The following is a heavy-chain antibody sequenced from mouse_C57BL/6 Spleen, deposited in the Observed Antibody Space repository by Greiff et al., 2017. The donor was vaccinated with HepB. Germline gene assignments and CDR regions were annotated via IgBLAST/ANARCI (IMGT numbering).Heavy chain of an antibody. Sequence: QVQLQQSGAELMKPGASVKLSCKASGYTFTGYWIEWVQQRPGHGLEWIGEILPGSGSTNYNEKFKGKATFTANTSSNSAYMQLSSLTTEDSAIYDCARNGARYAMDYWGQGTSVTVSS. V-gene: IGHV1-9*01. CDR3: ARNGARYAMDY. J-gene: IGHJ4*01. CDR2: ILPGSGST. CDR1: GYTFTGYW.